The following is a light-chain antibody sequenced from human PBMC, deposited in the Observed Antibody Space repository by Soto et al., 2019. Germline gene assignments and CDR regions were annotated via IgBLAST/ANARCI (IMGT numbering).Light chain of an antibody. V-gene: IGKV3-11*01. J-gene: IGKJ3*01. CDR2: DAS. CDR3: QQRSNWPLT. Sequence: EIVLTQSPATLSLSPGERATLSCRASQSISSHLAWYQQKPGQAPRLLIYDASNRATGIPVRFSGSGSGADFTLIISSLEPEDFAVYYCQQRSNWPLTFGPGTKVDIK. CDR1: QSISSH.